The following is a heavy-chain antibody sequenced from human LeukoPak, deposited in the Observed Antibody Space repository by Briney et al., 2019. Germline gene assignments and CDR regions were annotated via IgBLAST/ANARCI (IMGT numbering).Heavy chain of an antibody. J-gene: IGHJ3*02. CDR1: EYSFTTYW. Sequence: GASLKISCKGSEYSFTTYWIGWVRQLPGKRLEFMGITTTPKSDTKYNPSFQGQISISVDKSTNTAYLQWGSLRASDTAIYYCARLLGLKIITPDDEAFDIWGQGTVVIVSS. V-gene: IGHV5-51*01. CDR3: ARLLGLKIITPDDEAFDI. D-gene: IGHD1-14*01. CDR2: TTTPKSDT.